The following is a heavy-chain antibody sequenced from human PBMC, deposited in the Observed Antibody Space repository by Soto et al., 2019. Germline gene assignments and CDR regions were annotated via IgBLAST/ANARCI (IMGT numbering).Heavy chain of an antibody. Sequence: GGSLRLSCAASGFTFSSYGMHWVRQAPGKGLEWVAVISYDGSNKYYADSVKGRFTTSRDNSKNTLYLQMNSLRAEDTAVYYCAKDVDYDSSGRDYWGQGTLVTVSS. V-gene: IGHV3-30*18. CDR1: GFTFSSYG. CDR3: AKDVDYDSSGRDY. J-gene: IGHJ4*02. CDR2: ISYDGSNK. D-gene: IGHD3-22*01.